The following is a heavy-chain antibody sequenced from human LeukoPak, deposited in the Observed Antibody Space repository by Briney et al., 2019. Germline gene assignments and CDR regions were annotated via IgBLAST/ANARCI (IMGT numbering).Heavy chain of an antibody. D-gene: IGHD3-22*01. V-gene: IGHV3-64*01. CDR1: GFTFSSYA. J-gene: IGHJ3*02. CDR2: ISSNGGST. CDR3: AKDRAYYDSREAFDI. Sequence: GGSLRLSCAASGFTFSSYAMHWVRQAPGKGLEYVSAISSNGGSTYYANSVKGRFTISRDNSKNTLYLQMGSLRAEDMAVYYCAKDRAYYDSREAFDIWGQGTMVTVSS.